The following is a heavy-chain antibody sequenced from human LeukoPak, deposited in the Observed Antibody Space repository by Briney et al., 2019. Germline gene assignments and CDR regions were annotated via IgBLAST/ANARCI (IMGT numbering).Heavy chain of an antibody. Sequence: GGSLRLSCAASGFTFSSYGMHWVRQAPGKGLEWVAFIRYDGSKKYYADSVKGRFTISRDNAKNSLYLQMNSLRADDTAVYYCAKSGYNRFDYWGQGTLVTVSS. J-gene: IGHJ4*02. CDR2: IRYDGSKK. CDR1: GFTFSSYG. CDR3: AKSGYNRFDY. D-gene: IGHD5-24*01. V-gene: IGHV3-30*02.